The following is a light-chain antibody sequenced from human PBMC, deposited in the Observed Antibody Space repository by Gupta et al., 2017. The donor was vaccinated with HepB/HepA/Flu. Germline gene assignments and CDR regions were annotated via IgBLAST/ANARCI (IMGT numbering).Light chain of an antibody. CDR3: AAWDDSLSGLVL. CDR1: NSNIGTKY. V-gene: IGLV1-47*01. Sequence: QSVLTQPPSASGTPGQRVTISCSGSNSNIGTKYVYWYQQLPGAAPNLLIFRNNQRLSGVPDRFSGSKSGTSASLAISGLRSEDEADYYCAAWDDSLSGLVLFGGGTKVTVL. J-gene: IGLJ2*01. CDR2: RNN.